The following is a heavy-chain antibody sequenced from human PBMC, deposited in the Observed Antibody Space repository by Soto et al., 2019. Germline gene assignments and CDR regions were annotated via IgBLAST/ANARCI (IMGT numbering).Heavy chain of an antibody. Sequence: SGGSLRLSCVASGFTFSSYGMHWVRQAPGKGLEWVTLLSNDGSNEYYADSVKGRFTISRDNSKNTLYLQMNSLRAEDTAVYYCAKDLRRAFYGMDVWGQGTTVTVSS. CDR3: AKDLRRAFYGMDV. J-gene: IGHJ6*02. CDR1: GFTFSSYG. V-gene: IGHV3-30*18. CDR2: LSNDGSNE. D-gene: IGHD3-9*01.